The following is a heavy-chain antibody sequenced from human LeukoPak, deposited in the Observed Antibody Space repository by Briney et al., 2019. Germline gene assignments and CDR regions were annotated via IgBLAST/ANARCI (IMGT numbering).Heavy chain of an antibody. J-gene: IGHJ4*02. CDR3: ARDRGTWNDDGFDY. CDR1: GGSISSYY. V-gene: IGHV4-4*07. CDR2: IYISGST. Sequence: KTSETLSLTCTVSGGSISSYYRSWIRQPAGKGLEWIGRIYISGSTNYNPSLKSRVTMSVDTSKNQFSLKLSSVTAADTAVYYCARDRGTWNDDGFDYWGQGTLVTVSS. D-gene: IGHD1-1*01.